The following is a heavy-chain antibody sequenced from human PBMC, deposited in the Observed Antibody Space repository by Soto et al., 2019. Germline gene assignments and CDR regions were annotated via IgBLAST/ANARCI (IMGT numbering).Heavy chain of an antibody. V-gene: IGHV4-61*01. Sequence: TSETLSLTCSVSGGSVRSGNHFWNWIRQPPGRGLEWLGYMYYTGVTNYNPSLKSRVSMSVDTSKDQFPLNLTSLTAADTAVYYCARGGEPLGYYGLDVWGQGTTVTVSS. CDR1: GGSVRSGNHF. CDR2: MYYTGVT. CDR3: ARGGEPLGYYGLDV. J-gene: IGHJ6*02.